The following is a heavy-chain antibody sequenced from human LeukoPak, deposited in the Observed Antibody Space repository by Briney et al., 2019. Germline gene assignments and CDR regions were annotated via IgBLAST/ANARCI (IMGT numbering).Heavy chain of an antibody. CDR1: GGSISSSSYY. J-gene: IGHJ4*02. V-gene: IGHV4-39*01. D-gene: IGHD6-19*01. CDR2: IYYSGST. CDR3: ARQKSSFSRIAVADPFDY. Sequence: PSETLSLTCTVSGGSISSSSYYWGWIRQPPGKGLEWIGSIYYSGSTYYNPSLKSRVTISVDTSKNQFSLKLSSVTAADTAVYYCARQKSSFSRIAVADPFDYWGQGTLVTVPS.